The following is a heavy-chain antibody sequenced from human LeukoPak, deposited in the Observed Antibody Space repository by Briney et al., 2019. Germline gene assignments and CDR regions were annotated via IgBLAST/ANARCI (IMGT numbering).Heavy chain of an antibody. CDR1: GYTFTGYY. CDR3: AALGYCSSTSCSPTYYFDY. D-gene: IGHD2-2*01. J-gene: IGHJ4*02. CDR2: INPNSGGT. V-gene: IGHV1-2*02. Sequence: GASVKVSCKASGYTFTGYYMHWVRQAPGQGLEWMGWINPNSGGTNYAQKFQGRVTMTRDTSISTAYMELSRLRSDDTAVYYCAALGYCSSTSCSPTYYFDYWGQGTLVTVSS.